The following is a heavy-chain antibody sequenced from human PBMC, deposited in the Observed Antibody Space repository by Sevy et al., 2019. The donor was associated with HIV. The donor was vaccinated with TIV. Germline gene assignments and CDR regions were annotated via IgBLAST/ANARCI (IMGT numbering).Heavy chain of an antibody. CDR3: ARDRDYYGSGTYDH. J-gene: IGHJ4*02. CDR1: EFTFRDYT. CDR2: ISSGSSYI. D-gene: IGHD3-10*01. V-gene: IGHV3-21*06. Sequence: GGSLRLSCAASEFTFRDYTMKWVRQTPGKGLEWVSYISSGSSYIRYADSVKGRFTISRDNAENSLYLQMNSLRAEDTGVYYCARDRDYYGSGTYDHWGQGTLLTVSS.